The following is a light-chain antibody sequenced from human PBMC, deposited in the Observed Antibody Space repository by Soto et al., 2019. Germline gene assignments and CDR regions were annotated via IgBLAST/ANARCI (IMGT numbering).Light chain of an antibody. J-gene: IGKJ5*01. Sequence: EVVLTQSPSPLSLSPGERATLSCRASQSFRGLLAWYQKKPGQAPRLLIYDAYNRATGIPPRFSGSGSGTDVTITISSLEPEDSAVYDCEQRHMWPITFGQGTRLEIK. CDR3: EQRHMWPIT. V-gene: IGKV3-11*01. CDR2: DAY. CDR1: QSFRGL.